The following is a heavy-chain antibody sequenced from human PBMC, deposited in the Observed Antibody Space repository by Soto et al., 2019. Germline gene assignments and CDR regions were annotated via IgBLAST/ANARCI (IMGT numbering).Heavy chain of an antibody. J-gene: IGHJ3*02. CDR2: INAGNGNT. CDR1: GYTFTSYA. D-gene: IGHD4-17*01. CDR3: AINYGEYHDAFDI. Sequence: QVQLVQSGAEVKKPGASVKVSCKASGYTFTSYAMHWVRQAPGQRLEWMGWINAGNGNTKYSQKFQGRVTITRDTSASTAYMELSSLRSEDTAVYYCAINYGEYHDAFDIWGQGTMVTVSS. V-gene: IGHV1-3*01.